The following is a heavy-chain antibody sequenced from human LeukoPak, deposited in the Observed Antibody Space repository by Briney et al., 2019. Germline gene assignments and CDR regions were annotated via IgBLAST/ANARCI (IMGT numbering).Heavy chain of an antibody. CDR1: GDSVSNGNYY. CDR3: ARSQNYYGSGDY. CDR2: IYYTGKT. J-gene: IGHJ4*02. V-gene: IGHV4-61*03. D-gene: IGHD3-10*01. Sequence: ASETLSLTCTVSGDSVSNGNYYWSWLRQPPGKALEWIGYIYYTGKTCYNPSLEGRVTILVDTSRNHFSVKLSSVTAADTAVYYCARSQNYYGSGDYWSQGTLVTVSS.